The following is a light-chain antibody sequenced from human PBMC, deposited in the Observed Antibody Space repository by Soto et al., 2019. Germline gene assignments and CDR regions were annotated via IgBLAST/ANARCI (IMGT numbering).Light chain of an antibody. CDR3: QQSYSTPMYT. CDR2: AAS. V-gene: IGKV1-39*01. CDR1: QSISIY. Sequence: DIQMTQSPSSLSASVGDRVTITCRASQSISIYLNWYQQKPGKAPKLLIYAASSLQSGVPSRFSGSGSGTDFTLTISSLQREDFATYYCQQSYSTPMYTFGQGTKLEIK. J-gene: IGKJ2*01.